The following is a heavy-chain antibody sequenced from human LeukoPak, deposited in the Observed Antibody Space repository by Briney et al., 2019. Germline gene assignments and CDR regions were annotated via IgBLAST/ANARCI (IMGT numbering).Heavy chain of an antibody. CDR2: IYYGGST. Sequence: SETLSHTCTVSGGSISSDSCYWGWIRQPPGKGLEWIGSIYYGGSTYYNPSLKSRVTISIDTSKNQFSLKLISVTAADTAVYYCARENSRGRFDYWGQGTLVTVSS. V-gene: IGHV4-39*07. CDR3: ARENSRGRFDY. J-gene: IGHJ4*02. CDR1: GGSISSDSCY. D-gene: IGHD6-19*01.